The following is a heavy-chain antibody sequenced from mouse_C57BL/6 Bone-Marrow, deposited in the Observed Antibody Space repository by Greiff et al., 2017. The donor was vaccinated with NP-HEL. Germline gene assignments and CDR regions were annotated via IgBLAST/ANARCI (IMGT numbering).Heavy chain of an antibody. D-gene: IGHD2-2*01. Sequence: VKLQESGAELVRPGASVTLSCKASGYTFTSYGISWVKQRTGQGLEWIGEIYPRSGNTYYNEKFKGKATLTADKSSSPAYMELRSLTSEDSAVYFGARMALLWLRRAMDYWGQGTSVTVSS. CDR3: ARMALLWLRRAMDY. CDR2: IYPRSGNT. V-gene: IGHV1-81*01. J-gene: IGHJ4*01. CDR1: GYTFTSYG.